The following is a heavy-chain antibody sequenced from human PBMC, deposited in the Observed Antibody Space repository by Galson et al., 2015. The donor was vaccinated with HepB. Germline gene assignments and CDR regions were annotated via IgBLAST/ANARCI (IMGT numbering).Heavy chain of an antibody. D-gene: IGHD3-10*01. CDR1: GYTFNSYG. V-gene: IGHV1-18*04. CDR3: ARAIKLLWFGGDLDYYGMDV. CDR2: NSAYNGNT. Sequence: SVKVSCKASGYTFNSYGISWVRQAPGQGLEWMGWNSAYNGNTKYAQKFQGRVTMTTDTSTSTAYLELRSLRSDDTAVYYCARAIKLLWFGGDLDYYGMDVWGQGTTVTVSS. J-gene: IGHJ6*02.